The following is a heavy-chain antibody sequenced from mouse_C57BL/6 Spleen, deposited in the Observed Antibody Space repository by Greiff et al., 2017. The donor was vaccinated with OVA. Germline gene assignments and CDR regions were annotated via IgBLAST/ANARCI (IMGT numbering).Heavy chain of an antibody. J-gene: IGHJ3*01. Sequence: VQLQQSGTVLARPGASVKMSCKTSGYTFTSYWMHWVKQRPGQGLEWIGAIYPGNSDTSYNQKFKGKAKLTAVTSASTAYMELSSLTNEDSAVYYCTSSTMVTTEFAYWGQGTLVTVSA. CDR1: GYTFTSYW. D-gene: IGHD2-2*01. CDR2: IYPGNSDT. CDR3: TSSTMVTTEFAY. V-gene: IGHV1-5*01.